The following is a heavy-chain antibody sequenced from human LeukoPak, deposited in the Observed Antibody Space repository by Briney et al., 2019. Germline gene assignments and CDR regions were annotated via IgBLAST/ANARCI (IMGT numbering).Heavy chain of an antibody. V-gene: IGHV3-23*01. CDR2: ISGSGGST. J-gene: IGHJ4*02. CDR3: ASLRSGSYTSFDF. D-gene: IGHD3-10*01. Sequence: GGSLRLPCAASGFTFSSYAMSWVRQAPGKGLEWVSSISGSGGSTSYADSVRGRFTISRDNSKNTLYLQMNSLRAEHTAVYYCASLRSGSYTSFDFWGQESLVTVSS. CDR1: GFTFSSYA.